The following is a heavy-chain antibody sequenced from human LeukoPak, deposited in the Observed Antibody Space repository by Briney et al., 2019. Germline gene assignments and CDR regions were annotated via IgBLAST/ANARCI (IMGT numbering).Heavy chain of an antibody. CDR1: GFTFASYV. CDR3: ARDVVPGTY. D-gene: IGHD1-7*01. CDR2: ISGSGSNT. J-gene: IGHJ4*02. Sequence: GGSLRLSCAASGFTFASYVMSWVRQAPGRGLEWVSAISGSGSNTYYADSVKGRFTISRDNSKNTMYLQMNSLRAEDTAVYYCARDVVPGTYWGQGTLVTVSS. V-gene: IGHV3-23*01.